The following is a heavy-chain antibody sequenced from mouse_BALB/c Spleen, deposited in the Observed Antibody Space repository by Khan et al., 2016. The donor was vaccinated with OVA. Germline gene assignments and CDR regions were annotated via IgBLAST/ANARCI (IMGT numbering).Heavy chain of an antibody. D-gene: IGHD1-1*01. J-gene: IGHJ2*01. CDR1: GYSFTGYF. CDR3: TRIYGSDFDY. Sequence: EVQLQQSGPELVKPGASVKISCKASGYSFTGYFMSWVMQSHGKSLEWIGRINPHIGETLYNQKFKGKATLTVDESSSTAHMGLRSLASEDSAVYYCTRIYGSDFDYWGQGTPLTVSS. CDR2: INPHIGET. V-gene: IGHV1-20*02.